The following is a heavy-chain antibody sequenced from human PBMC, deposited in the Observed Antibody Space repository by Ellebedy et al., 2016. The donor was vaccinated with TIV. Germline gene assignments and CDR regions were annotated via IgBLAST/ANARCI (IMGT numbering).Heavy chain of an antibody. Sequence: ASVKVSCKASGYTFTSYHMHWVRQAPGQGLEWMGIINPSGGSTTYAQTFQGRVTMTRDTSTSTVNMEVSSLRSADTAVYYCARDLYMDVWGKGTTVTVSS. V-gene: IGHV1-46*01. CDR3: ARDLYMDV. CDR2: INPSGGST. J-gene: IGHJ6*03. CDR1: GYTFTSYH.